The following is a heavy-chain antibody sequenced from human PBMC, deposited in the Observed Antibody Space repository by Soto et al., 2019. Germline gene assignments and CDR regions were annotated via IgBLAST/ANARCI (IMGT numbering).Heavy chain of an antibody. CDR1: GYTFTSYG. CDR2: ISAYNGNT. D-gene: IGHD3-22*01. CDR3: ARVKGIGYHNWFDP. J-gene: IGHJ5*02. Sequence: QVQLVQSGAEVKKPGASVKVSCKASGYTFTSYGISWVRQAPGQGLEWIGWISAYNGNTNYAQKLQGRVTMTTDTATSTASVELRSMRSDDTAVYYCARVKGIGYHNWFDPLGPGTLVTVSS. V-gene: IGHV1-18*01.